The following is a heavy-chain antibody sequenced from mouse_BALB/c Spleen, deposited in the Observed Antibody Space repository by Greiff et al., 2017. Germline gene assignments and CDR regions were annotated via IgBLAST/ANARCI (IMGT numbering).Heavy chain of an antibody. V-gene: IGHV1S81*02. CDR2: INPSNGRT. CDR3: ASLTTVVSYFDY. D-gene: IGHD1-1*01. Sequence: QVQLKQPGAELVKPGASVKLSCKASGYTFTSYWMHWVKQRPGQGLEWIGEINPSNGRTNYNEKFKSKATLTVDKSSSTAYMQLSSLTSEDSAVYYCASLTTVVSYFDYWGQGTTLTVSS. J-gene: IGHJ2*01. CDR1: GYTFTSYW.